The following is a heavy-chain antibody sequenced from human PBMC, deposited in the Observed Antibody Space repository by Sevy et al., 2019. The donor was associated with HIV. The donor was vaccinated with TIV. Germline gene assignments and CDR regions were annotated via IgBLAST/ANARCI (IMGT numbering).Heavy chain of an antibody. V-gene: IGHV3-23*01. CDR3: AGGYGSGSAPDY. Sequence: GGSLRLSCAASGFIFNSYAMNWVRQAPGKGLEWVSSISGSGGSTYYGDCVKGRFSISRDNFNNRVFLEMNTLRADDTAVYYCAGGYGSGSAPDYWGQGTPVTVSS. CDR2: ISGSGGST. J-gene: IGHJ4*02. CDR1: GFIFNSYA. D-gene: IGHD3-10*01.